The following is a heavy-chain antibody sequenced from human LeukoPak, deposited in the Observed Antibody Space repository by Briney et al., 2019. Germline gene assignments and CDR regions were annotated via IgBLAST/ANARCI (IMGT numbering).Heavy chain of an antibody. J-gene: IGHJ3*02. CDR2: IIPIFGTA. CDR3: AMLAYYYAFDI. V-gene: IGHV1-69*06. D-gene: IGHD2-21*01. Sequence: SVKVSCKASGGTFTNYPISWVRQAPGQGLELMGGIIPIFGTANYAQKFQGRVTITADKSTSTAYMELSSLRSEDTAVYYCAMLAYYYAFDIWGQGTMVTVSS. CDR1: GGTFTNYP.